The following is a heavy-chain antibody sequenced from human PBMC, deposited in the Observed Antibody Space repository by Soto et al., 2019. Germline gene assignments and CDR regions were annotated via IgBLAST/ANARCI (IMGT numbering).Heavy chain of an antibody. CDR1: GFTFSSYG. CDR2: ISYDGSNK. Sequence: QVQLVESGGGVVQPGRSLRLSCAASGFTFSSYGMHWVRQAPGKGLEWVAVISYDGSNKYYADSVKGRFTISRDNSKNTLYLQMNSLRAEDTAVYYCARELVGHHYYYGMDVWGQGTTVTVSS. V-gene: IGHV3-30*03. D-gene: IGHD1-26*01. CDR3: ARELVGHHYYYGMDV. J-gene: IGHJ6*02.